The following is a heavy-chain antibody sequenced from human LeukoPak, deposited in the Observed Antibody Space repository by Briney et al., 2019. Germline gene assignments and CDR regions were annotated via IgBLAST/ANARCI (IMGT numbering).Heavy chain of an antibody. D-gene: IGHD3-10*01. CDR2: IYYSGST. Sequence: SETLSLTCTVSGGSISSSSYYWGWIRQPPGKGLEWIGSIYYSGSTYYNPSLKSRVTISVDTSKNQFSLKLSSVTAADTAVYYCASGITYGSGSYYMWGGFDYWGQGTLVTVSS. V-gene: IGHV4-39*07. CDR1: GGSISSSSYY. CDR3: ASGITYGSGSYYMWGGFDY. J-gene: IGHJ4*02.